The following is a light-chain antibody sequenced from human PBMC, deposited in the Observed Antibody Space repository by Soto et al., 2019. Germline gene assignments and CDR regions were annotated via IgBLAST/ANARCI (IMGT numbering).Light chain of an antibody. CDR2: GAS. J-gene: IGKJ3*01. V-gene: IGKV3-20*01. CDR3: QQYGSSPNT. CDR1: QSVSSSY. Sequence: EIVLTQSPGTLSLSPGERATLSCRASQSVSSSYLAWYQQKPGQAPRLLIYGASSRATGIPDRFSGSGSGTDFTLTISRLEPADFAVYYCQQYGSSPNTFGPGTKVDIK.